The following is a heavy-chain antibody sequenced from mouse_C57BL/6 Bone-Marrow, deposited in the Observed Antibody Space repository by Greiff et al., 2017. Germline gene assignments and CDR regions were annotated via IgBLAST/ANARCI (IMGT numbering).Heavy chain of an antibody. CDR3: ARYDWYYAMDY. Sequence: EVKLVESGGGLVKPGGSLKLSCAASGFTFSDYGMHWVRQAPEKGLEWVAYISSGSSTIYYADTVKGRFPISRDNAKNTLFLQMTSLRSEDTAMYYCARYDWYYAMDYWGQGTSVTVSS. CDR2: ISSGSSTI. CDR1: GFTFSDYG. J-gene: IGHJ4*01. D-gene: IGHD2-12*01. V-gene: IGHV5-17*01.